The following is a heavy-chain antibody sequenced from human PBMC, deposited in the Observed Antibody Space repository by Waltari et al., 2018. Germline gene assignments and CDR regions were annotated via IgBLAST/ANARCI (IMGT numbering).Heavy chain of an antibody. J-gene: IGHJ4*02. Sequence: QVQLQESGPGLVKPSETLSLTCAVSGYFISNGYYWGWIRQPPGKGLEWIGSIYYSGGTYYNPSLKSRVTISVDTSKNQFSLKMTSVTAADTAVYYCARRSGSYLDNWGQGILVTVSS. V-gene: IGHV4-38-2*01. CDR3: ARRSGSYLDN. CDR2: IYYSGGT. D-gene: IGHD1-26*01. CDR1: GYFISNGYY.